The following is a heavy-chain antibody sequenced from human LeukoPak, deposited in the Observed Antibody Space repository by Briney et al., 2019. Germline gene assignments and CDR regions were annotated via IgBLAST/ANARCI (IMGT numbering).Heavy chain of an antibody. Sequence: GASVKVSCKASGYTFTGYYLHWVRRAPGQGLEWMGWINPNSGGTDYAQKFQGRVTMTRDTSISTTYMELSRLRSDDTAVYYCTRLWPVAGTPIDAFDIWGQGTMVTVSS. CDR1: GYTFTGYY. CDR2: INPNSGGT. CDR3: TRLWPVAGTPIDAFDI. J-gene: IGHJ3*02. V-gene: IGHV1-2*02. D-gene: IGHD6-19*01.